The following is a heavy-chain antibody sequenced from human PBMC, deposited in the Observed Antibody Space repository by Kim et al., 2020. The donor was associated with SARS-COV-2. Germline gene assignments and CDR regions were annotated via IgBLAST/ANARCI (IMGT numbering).Heavy chain of an antibody. V-gene: IGHV4-34*01. CDR2: IKHSGST. D-gene: IGHD2-2*02. CDR1: GGSFSGYH. CDR3: ARGRAGVVPSPILGIGPHYDYYAMDV. J-gene: IGHJ6*02. Sequence: SETLSLTCAVYGGSFSGYHWRWIRQPPGKGLEWIGEIKHSGSTNYNPSLKSRVTMSVDTSKSQFSLKLRSVTAADTAVYYCARGRAGVVPSPILGIGPHYDYYAMDVWGQGTTVTVSS.